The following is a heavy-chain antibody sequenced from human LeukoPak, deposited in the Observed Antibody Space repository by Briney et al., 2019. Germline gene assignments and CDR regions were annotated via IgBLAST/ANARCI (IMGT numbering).Heavy chain of an antibody. CDR2: ISGSGSST. CDR3: AKVGYCSSTSCYTGSVDY. J-gene: IGHJ4*02. CDR1: GFTFSTYA. D-gene: IGHD2-2*02. V-gene: IGHV3-23*01. Sequence: PGGSLRLSCAASGFTFSTYAMSWGREAPGKGRGWVSAISGSGSSTYYAYSVKGRFTISRDNSKNTLYLQMNSLRAEDTAVYYCAKVGYCSSTSCYTGSVDYWGQGTLVTVSS.